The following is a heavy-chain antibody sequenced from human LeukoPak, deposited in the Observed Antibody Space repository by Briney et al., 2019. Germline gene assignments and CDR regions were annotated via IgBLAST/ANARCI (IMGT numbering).Heavy chain of an antibody. CDR2: ISGSGANT. J-gene: IGHJ4*02. CDR3: AKYPASGGYFDY. Sequence: GGSLRLSCAASGFTFSTYSMSWVRLAPGKGLEWVSGISGSGANTYYEDSVKGRFTISRDNSKNTLYLQMNSLRAEDTAVFYCAKYPASGGYFDYWGQGTLVTVSS. CDR1: GFTFSTYS. V-gene: IGHV3-23*01. D-gene: IGHD6-13*01.